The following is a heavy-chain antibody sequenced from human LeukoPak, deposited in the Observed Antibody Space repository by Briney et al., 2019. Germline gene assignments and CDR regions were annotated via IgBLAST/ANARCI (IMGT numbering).Heavy chain of an antibody. CDR3: AKEINSNGYLVIDY. CDR1: GFTFSSYA. Sequence: PGRSLRLSCAASGFTFSSYAMHWVRQAPGKGLEWVAVISYDGSNKYYADSVKGRFTISRDNSKNTLYLQMNSLRAEDTAVYYCAKEINSNGYLVIDYWGQGTLVTVSS. J-gene: IGHJ4*02. CDR2: ISYDGSNK. V-gene: IGHV3-30*04. D-gene: IGHD3-22*01.